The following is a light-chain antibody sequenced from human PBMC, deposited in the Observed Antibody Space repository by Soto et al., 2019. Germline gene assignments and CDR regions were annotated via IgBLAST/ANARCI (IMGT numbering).Light chain of an antibody. CDR1: RDISDS. Sequence: IQLTQPPSSLSASIGDRVTITCRASRDISDSLALYQQEPGKAPKLLIFAASSLHIGVPSRFSGSGSGTIFTLPISSLQPEDFATYHCQHLNSFPHFTVGPGTKVEIK. CDR2: AAS. J-gene: IGKJ3*01. CDR3: QHLNSFPHFT. V-gene: IGKV1-9*01.